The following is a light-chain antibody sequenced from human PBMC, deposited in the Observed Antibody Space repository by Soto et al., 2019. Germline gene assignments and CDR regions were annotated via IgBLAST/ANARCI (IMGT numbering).Light chain of an antibody. Sequence: DIQMTQSPSSLSASVGDRVTITCRASQSIKNYLNWYQQKPVKAPKLLIYAASSLQSGVPSRFSGSGSGTDFTLTISSLQPEDFATYYCQQSYTTPITFGQGTKVEIK. V-gene: IGKV1-39*01. CDR3: QQSYTTPIT. CDR1: QSIKNY. CDR2: AAS. J-gene: IGKJ1*01.